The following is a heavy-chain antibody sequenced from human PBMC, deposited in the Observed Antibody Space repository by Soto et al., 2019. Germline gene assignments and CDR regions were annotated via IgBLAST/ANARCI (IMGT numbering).Heavy chain of an antibody. V-gene: IGHV3-74*01. CDR3: ATSTVVIGGYYGMDV. CDR1: GFTFSSYW. J-gene: IGHJ6*02. D-gene: IGHD2-21*01. CDR2: INSDGSST. Sequence: GGSLRLSCAASGFTFSSYWMHWVRQAPGKGLVWVSRINSDGSSTSYADSVKGRFTISKDNAKNTLYLQMNSLRAEDTAVYYCATSTVVIGGYYGMDVWGQGTTVTVSS.